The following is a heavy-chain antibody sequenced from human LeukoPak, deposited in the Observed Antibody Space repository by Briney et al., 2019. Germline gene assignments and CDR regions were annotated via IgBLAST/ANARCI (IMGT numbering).Heavy chain of an antibody. Sequence: ASVKVSCKASGYTFTSYGISWVRQPPGQGLEWMGWISAYNGNTNYAQKPQGRVTMTTDTSTSTAYMELRSLRSDDTAVYYCARDKSITIFGVVSPGGYWGQGTLVTVSS. CDR3: ARDKSITIFGVVSPGGY. CDR2: ISAYNGNT. V-gene: IGHV1-18*01. CDR1: GYTFTSYG. D-gene: IGHD3-3*01. J-gene: IGHJ4*02.